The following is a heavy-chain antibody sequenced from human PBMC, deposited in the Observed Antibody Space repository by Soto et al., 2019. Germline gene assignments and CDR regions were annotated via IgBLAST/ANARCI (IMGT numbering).Heavy chain of an antibody. J-gene: IGHJ4*02. CDR3: ASSYGSGYRAFDY. CDR2: INPILSMS. Sequence: SVKVSCKASGDTFTFYSINWVRQAPGLGLEWMGRINPILSMSNYAQRFQGRVTMTADKSTSTAYMELSSLRSEDTAIYYCASSYGSGYRAFDYWGQGALVTAPQ. D-gene: IGHD3-10*01. CDR1: GDTFTFYS. V-gene: IGHV1-69*02.